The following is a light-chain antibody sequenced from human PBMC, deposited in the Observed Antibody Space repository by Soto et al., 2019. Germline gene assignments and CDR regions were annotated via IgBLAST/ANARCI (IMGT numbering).Light chain of an antibody. V-gene: IGKV1-27*01. Sequence: DIQMTQSPSSLSASVGDRVTITCRASQGIGKSLVWFQQKPGKVPKLLIYAASTLRSGVPSRFSGSGSGTDFTLIISSLQPEDVATYYCQEYFTVPLAFGPGTKVDIK. CDR3: QEYFTVPLA. CDR1: QGIGKS. J-gene: IGKJ3*01. CDR2: AAS.